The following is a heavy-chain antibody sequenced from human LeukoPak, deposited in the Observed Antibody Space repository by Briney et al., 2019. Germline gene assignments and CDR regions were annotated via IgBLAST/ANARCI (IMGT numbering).Heavy chain of an antibody. D-gene: IGHD3-22*01. CDR2: ISAYNGNT. V-gene: IGHV1-18*01. Sequence: GASVKVSCKASGYTFTSYGITWVRQAPGQGLEWMGWISAYNGNTNYAQKVQGRVTMTTDTSTSTAYMELRSLRSDDTAVYYCARAPLQYYDSSGYCDYWGQGTLVTVSS. CDR1: GYTFTSYG. CDR3: ARAPLQYYDSSGYCDY. J-gene: IGHJ4*02.